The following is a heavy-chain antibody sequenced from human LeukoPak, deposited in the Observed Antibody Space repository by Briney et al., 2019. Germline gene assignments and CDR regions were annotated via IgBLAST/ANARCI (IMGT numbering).Heavy chain of an antibody. CDR3: ARVRDYTPYYYGMDV. V-gene: IGHV4-59*01. D-gene: IGHD4-17*01. Sequence: SETLSLTCTVSGGSISSYYWSWIRQPPGKGLEWIGYIYYSGSTNYNPSLKSRVTISVDTSKNQFPLKLSSVTAADTAVYYCARVRDYTPYYYGMDVWGQGTTVTVSS. J-gene: IGHJ6*02. CDR2: IYYSGST. CDR1: GGSISSYY.